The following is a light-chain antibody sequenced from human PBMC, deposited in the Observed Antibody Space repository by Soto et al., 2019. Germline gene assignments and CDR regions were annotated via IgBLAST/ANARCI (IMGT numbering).Light chain of an antibody. V-gene: IGLV2-8*01. CDR2: EVS. CDR3: SSYARSNNLGV. Sequence: QSVLTQPPSASGSPGQSVTISCTGTSSDVGGYNYISWYQQHPGKAPNLMIYEVSKRPSGFPDRFSGSKSGNTASLTVSGLQAEDEADYYCSSYARSNNLGVFGTGTKVTVL. CDR1: SSDVGGYNY. J-gene: IGLJ1*01.